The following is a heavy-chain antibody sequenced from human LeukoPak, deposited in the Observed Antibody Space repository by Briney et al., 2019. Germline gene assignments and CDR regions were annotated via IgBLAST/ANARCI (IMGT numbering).Heavy chain of an antibody. V-gene: IGHV3-21*01. D-gene: IGHD2-15*01. Sequence: GGSLRLSCAASGFTFSSYSMNWVRQAPGKGLEWVSSISSSSSYIYYADSVKGRFTISRDNAKNSLYLQMNSLRAEDTAVYYCARGCSGGSCSSYYYYGMDVWGQGTTVTVPS. CDR2: ISSSSSYI. CDR3: ARGCSGGSCSSYYYYGMDV. J-gene: IGHJ6*02. CDR1: GFTFSSYS.